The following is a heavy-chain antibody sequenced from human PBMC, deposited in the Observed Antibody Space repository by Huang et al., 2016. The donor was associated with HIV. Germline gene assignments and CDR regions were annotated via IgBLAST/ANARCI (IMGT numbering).Heavy chain of an antibody. CDR2: IRGDGSEK. CDR3: ATNLQIVVVPPDMGYDAFDM. J-gene: IGHJ3*02. Sequence: DEHLVESGGGLVQPGGSVTITCEVSGFNFKNYWMNWVCQAPGKGLEWLANIRGDGSEKNYVDSVKGRFTIFRDNAKNLLYLQMKSLRAEDTSVYYCATNLQIVVVPPDMGYDAFDMWGQVTMVTVSS. V-gene: IGHV3-7*01. CDR1: GFNFKNYW. D-gene: IGHD2-2*01.